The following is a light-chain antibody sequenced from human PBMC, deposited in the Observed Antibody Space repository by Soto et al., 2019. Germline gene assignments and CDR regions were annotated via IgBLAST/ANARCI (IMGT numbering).Light chain of an antibody. Sequence: EIVMTQSPATLSVSLGERATLSCRASQSVSSNLAWYKQKPGQPPSLLIYGASARATGIPARFRGSGSGTEFTLTISSLQSEDFAVYYCQHYNNWPFTFGQGTKLEIK. J-gene: IGKJ2*01. CDR2: GAS. CDR1: QSVSSN. CDR3: QHYNNWPFT. V-gene: IGKV3-15*01.